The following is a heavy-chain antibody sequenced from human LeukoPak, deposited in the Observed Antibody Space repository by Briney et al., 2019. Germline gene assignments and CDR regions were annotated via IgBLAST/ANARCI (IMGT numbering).Heavy chain of an antibody. Sequence: PSETLSLTCAVYGGSFSGYYWSWIRQPPGKGLEWIGEINHSGSTNYNPSLKSRVTISVDTSKNQFSLKLSSVTAADTAVYYCARRAVGYCSSTSCPSSGFDPWGQGTLVTVSS. J-gene: IGHJ5*02. CDR2: INHSGST. D-gene: IGHD2-2*01. CDR3: ARRAVGYCSSTSCPSSGFDP. CDR1: GGSFSGYY. V-gene: IGHV4-34*01.